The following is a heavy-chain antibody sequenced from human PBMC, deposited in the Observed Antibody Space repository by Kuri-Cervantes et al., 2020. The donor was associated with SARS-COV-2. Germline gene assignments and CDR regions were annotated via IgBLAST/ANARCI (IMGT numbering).Heavy chain of an antibody. J-gene: IGHJ1*01. CDR2: INHSGST. V-gene: IGHV4-34*01. CDR3: ARDGPPYYYDSSGYRAYFQH. CDR1: GGSFSGYY. D-gene: IGHD3-22*01. Sequence: SETLSPTWAVYGGSFSGYYWSWIRQPPGKGLEWIGEINHSGSTNYNPSLKSRVTISVDTSKNQSSLKLRSVTAADTAVYYCARDGPPYYYDSSGYRAYFQHWGQGALVTVSS.